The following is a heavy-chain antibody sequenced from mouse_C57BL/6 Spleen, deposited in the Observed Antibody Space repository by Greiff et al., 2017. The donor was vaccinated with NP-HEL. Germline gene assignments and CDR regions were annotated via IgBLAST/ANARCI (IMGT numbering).Heavy chain of an antibody. CDR3: ARKLGENYYAMDY. Sequence: VQLQQSDAELVKPGASVKISCKVSGYTFTDHTIHWMKQRPEQGLEWIGYIYPRDGSTKYNEKFKGKATLTADKSSSTAYMQLNSLTSEDSAVYFWARKLGENYYAMDYWGQGTSVTVSS. J-gene: IGHJ4*01. D-gene: IGHD4-1*01. CDR1: GYTFTDHT. CDR2: IYPRDGST. V-gene: IGHV1-78*01.